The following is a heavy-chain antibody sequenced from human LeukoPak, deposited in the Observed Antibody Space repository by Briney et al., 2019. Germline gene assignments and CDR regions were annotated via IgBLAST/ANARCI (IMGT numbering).Heavy chain of an antibody. CDR2: IRTKTDGGTT. V-gene: IGHV3-15*01. CDR1: GFIFSNAW. Sequence: GGSLRLSCAASGFIFSNAWMSWVRQAPGKGLEWVGRIRTKTDGGTTDYAAPAKGRFTISRDDSKNTLYMQMNSLKIEDTAVYYCIRDRFSSGWYLDNWGQGTLVTVSS. D-gene: IGHD6-19*01. J-gene: IGHJ4*02. CDR3: IRDRFSSGWYLDN.